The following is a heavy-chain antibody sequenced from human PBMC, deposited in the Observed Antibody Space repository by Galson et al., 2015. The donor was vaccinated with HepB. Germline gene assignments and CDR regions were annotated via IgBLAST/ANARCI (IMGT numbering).Heavy chain of an antibody. J-gene: IGHJ4*02. CDR2: INPKSDVT. CDR3: AREYCGGGTCWYLDY. D-gene: IGHD2-15*01. V-gene: IGHV1-2*02. Sequence: SVKVSCKASGYTFTGNYIHWVRQAPGQGLEWMGSINPKSDVTNYELSFQGRVTMTRDTSISTVYMELSRLRSDDTAVYYCAREYCGGGTCWYLDYWGQGSLVTVSS. CDR1: GYTFTGNY.